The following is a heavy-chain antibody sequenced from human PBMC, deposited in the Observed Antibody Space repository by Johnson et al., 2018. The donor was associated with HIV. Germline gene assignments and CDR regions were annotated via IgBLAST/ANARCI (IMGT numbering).Heavy chain of an antibody. D-gene: IGHD5-18*01. Sequence: EKLVESGGGLVQSGESLRLSCAASGITVNTNYMSWVRRAPGKGLEWVSVIFSVGNTYYADSVKGRFTISRDNSRNMLYLQMNSLRPEDTAVYYCARDGRDLVTRGAFDIWGQGTVVTVSS. CDR1: GITVNTNY. CDR3: ARDGRDLVTRGAFDI. J-gene: IGHJ3*02. V-gene: IGHV3-66*02. CDR2: IFSVGNT.